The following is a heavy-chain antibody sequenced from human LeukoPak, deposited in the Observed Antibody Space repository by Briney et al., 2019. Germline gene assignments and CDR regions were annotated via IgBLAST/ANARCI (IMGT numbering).Heavy chain of an antibody. Sequence: GRSLRLSCAASVFTFDDYAMHWVRQAPGKGLEWVSGISWNSGSIGYADSVKGRFTISRDNAKNSLYLQMNSLRAEDTALYYCAKGYKPDYYGSGSLQPHFGYWGQGTLVTVSS. CDR2: ISWNSGSI. D-gene: IGHD3-10*01. J-gene: IGHJ4*02. CDR3: AKGYKPDYYGSGSLQPHFGY. CDR1: VFTFDDYA. V-gene: IGHV3-9*01.